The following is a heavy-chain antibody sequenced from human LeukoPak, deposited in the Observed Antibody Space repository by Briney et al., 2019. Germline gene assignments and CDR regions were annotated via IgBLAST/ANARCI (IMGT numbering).Heavy chain of an antibody. CDR3: ASRSRIWSGYQDTLYYFDS. CDR1: GGSISSYY. V-gene: IGHV4-59*01. D-gene: IGHD3-3*01. CDR2: IYYSGST. Sequence: SGTLSLTRTVSGGSISSYYWSWIRQPAGKRLEWIGHIYYSGSTNYNPSLKSPVTISVDTSKNQFSLKLSSVTAADTAVYYCASRSRIWSGYQDTLYYFDSWGQGTLVTVSS. J-gene: IGHJ4*02.